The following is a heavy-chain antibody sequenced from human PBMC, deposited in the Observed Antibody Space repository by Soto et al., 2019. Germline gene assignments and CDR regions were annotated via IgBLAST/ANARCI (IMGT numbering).Heavy chain of an antibody. V-gene: IGHV3-23*01. CDR3: AKADVAGDGLWLVAD. Sequence: DVHLLESGGGLVQPGGSLRLSCAASGFSFNKYAMIWVRQAPGKGQEWVSGITGSGGTIEYAASVKGRFTISRDNSKTTVDLQMNSLRAEDDAMYYCAKADVAGDGLWLVADWGQGTLVTVS. J-gene: IGHJ4*02. CDR1: GFSFNKYA. CDR2: ITGSGGTI. D-gene: IGHD2-21*02.